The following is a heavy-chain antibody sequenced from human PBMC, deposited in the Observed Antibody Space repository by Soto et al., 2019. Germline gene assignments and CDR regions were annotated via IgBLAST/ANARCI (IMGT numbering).Heavy chain of an antibody. D-gene: IGHD6-13*01. CDR2: IYYSGST. CDR3: ARRYSSSFDY. V-gene: IGHV4-59*08. J-gene: IGHJ4*02. CDR1: GGSISSYY. Sequence: TSETLSLTCTVSGGSISSYYRSWIRQPPGRGLEWIGYIYYSGSTNYNPSLKSRVTISVDTSKNQFSLKLSSVTAADTAVYYCARRYSSSFDYWGQGTLVTVS.